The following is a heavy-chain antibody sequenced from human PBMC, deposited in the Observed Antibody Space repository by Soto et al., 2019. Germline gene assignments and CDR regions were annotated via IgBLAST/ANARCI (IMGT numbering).Heavy chain of an antibody. J-gene: IGHJ4*02. Sequence: GGSLRLSCAASGFTFSSYGMHWVRQAPGKGLEWVAVISYDGSNKYYADSVKGRFTISRDNSRNTLYLQMNSLRAEDTAVYYCAKVRPAAMYRSKNSGWYYFDYWGQGTLVTVSS. CDR2: ISYDGSNK. V-gene: IGHV3-30*18. D-gene: IGHD2-2*01. CDR1: GFTFSSYG. CDR3: AKVRPAAMYRSKNSGWYYFDY.